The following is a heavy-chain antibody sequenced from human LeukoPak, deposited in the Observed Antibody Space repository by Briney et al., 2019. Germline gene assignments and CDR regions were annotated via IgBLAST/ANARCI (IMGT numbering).Heavy chain of an antibody. J-gene: IGHJ4*02. CDR3: ARMGQQLAFDY. V-gene: IGHV2-70*04. D-gene: IGHD6-13*01. CDR1: GFSLSTSGMR. CDR2: IDWDDDK. Sequence: ESGPALVKPTQTLTLTCTFSGFSLSTSGMRVSWIRQPPGKALEWLARIDWDDDKFYSTSLKTRLTISNDTSKNQVVLTMTNMDPVDTATYYCARMGQQLAFDYWGQGTLVTVSS.